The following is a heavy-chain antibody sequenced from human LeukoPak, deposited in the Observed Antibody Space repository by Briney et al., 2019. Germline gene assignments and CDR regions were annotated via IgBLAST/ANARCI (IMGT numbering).Heavy chain of an antibody. V-gene: IGHV3-23*01. CDR2: ISGSGGST. Sequence: QPGGSLRLSCAASGFTFTTYAMRWVRQAPGKGLEWVSTISGSGGSTYYADSVKGRFTISRDNSKNTLFLQMNSLRAEDTAVYYCAKVAYSDNTGSAEYFHHWGQGTLVTVSS. D-gene: IGHD1-26*01. J-gene: IGHJ1*01. CDR3: AKVAYSDNTGSAEYFHH. CDR1: GFTFTTYA.